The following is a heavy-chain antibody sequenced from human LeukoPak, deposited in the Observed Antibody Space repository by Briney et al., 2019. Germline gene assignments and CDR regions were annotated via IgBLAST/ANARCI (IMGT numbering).Heavy chain of an antibody. D-gene: IGHD3-3*01. CDR2: LNGDGSET. J-gene: IGHJ4*02. V-gene: IGHV3-23*01. CDR3: SKGPGGFWDY. Sequence: GGSLRLSCAGSGYIFTDYGMGWVRQAPGRGLEWVSALNGDGSETYYADSVKGRFIISRDNSKRTLYLQMSSLRADDTAVYYCSKGPGGFWDYWGQGALVTVAS. CDR1: GYIFTDYG.